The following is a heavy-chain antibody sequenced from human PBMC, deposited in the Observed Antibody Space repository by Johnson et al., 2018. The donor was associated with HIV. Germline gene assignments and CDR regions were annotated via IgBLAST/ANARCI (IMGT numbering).Heavy chain of an antibody. Sequence: QVQLVESGGGLVQPGGSLRLSCAASGFTLSSYAMHWVRQAPGKGLEWVAVISYDGSNKYYADSVKGRFTISRDNSKNTLYLQMNSLRAEDTALYYCARSGGYDNINAFDIWGQGTVVTISS. V-gene: IGHV3-30*04. CDR1: GFTLSSYA. CDR2: ISYDGSNK. J-gene: IGHJ3*02. CDR3: ARSGGYDNINAFDI. D-gene: IGHD3-22*01.